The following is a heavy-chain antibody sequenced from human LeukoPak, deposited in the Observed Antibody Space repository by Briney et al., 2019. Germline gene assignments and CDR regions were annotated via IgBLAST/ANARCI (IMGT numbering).Heavy chain of an antibody. V-gene: IGHV3-48*01. Sequence: GGSLRLSCAASEFTFSTYSMNWVRQAPGKGLEWVSYISSSSSTIYYADSVKGRFTISRDNAKNSLYLQMNSLRAEDTAVYYCARDRRMVATLFDYWGQGTLVTVSS. D-gene: IGHD5-12*01. J-gene: IGHJ4*02. CDR3: ARDRRMVATLFDY. CDR2: ISSSSSTI. CDR1: EFTFSTYS.